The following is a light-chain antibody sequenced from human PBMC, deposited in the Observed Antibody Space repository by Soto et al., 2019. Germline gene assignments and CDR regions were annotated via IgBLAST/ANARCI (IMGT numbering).Light chain of an antibody. CDR3: QQYNYWPIT. J-gene: IGKJ5*01. V-gene: IGKV3-20*01. CDR2: RAS. Sequence: EIVLTQSPGTLSLSPGDRATLSCRASQSVSSDYVAWYQQKPGQTPNVLIYRASIRATGIPDRFSGSGSGTDFTLTISRLEPEDSAVYYCQQYNYWPITFGQGTRLEIK. CDR1: QSVSSDY.